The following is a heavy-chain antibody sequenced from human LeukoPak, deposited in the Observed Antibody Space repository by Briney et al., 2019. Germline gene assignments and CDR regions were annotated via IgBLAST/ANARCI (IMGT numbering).Heavy chain of an antibody. J-gene: IGHJ5*02. Sequence: GGSLRLSCAASGFTFSSYSMNWVRQAPGKGLEWVSSISSSSSYIYYADSVKGRFTISRDNAKNSLYLQMNSLRAEDTAVYYCARDRGYCTGGSCFHWFDPWGQGTLVTVSS. CDR1: GFTFSSYS. V-gene: IGHV3-21*01. D-gene: IGHD2-15*01. CDR2: ISSSSSYI. CDR3: ARDRGYCTGGSCFHWFDP.